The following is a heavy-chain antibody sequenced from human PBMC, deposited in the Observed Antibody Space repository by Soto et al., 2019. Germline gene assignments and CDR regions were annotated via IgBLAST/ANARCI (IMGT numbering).Heavy chain of an antibody. J-gene: IGHJ2*01. D-gene: IGHD2-15*01. Sequence: QVQLVQSGSEVKKPGASVKVSCKASGYTFTNYGMSWVRQAPGQGLEWMGWISAYNGNTNHAQNFQGRVTMTTDTSTNTAYMELRSLRSDDTAVYYCARCYCSVGSCYSCWHFDLWGRGGLVTVSS. CDR3: ARCYCSVGSCYSCWHFDL. CDR1: GYTFTNYG. V-gene: IGHV1-18*01. CDR2: ISAYNGNT.